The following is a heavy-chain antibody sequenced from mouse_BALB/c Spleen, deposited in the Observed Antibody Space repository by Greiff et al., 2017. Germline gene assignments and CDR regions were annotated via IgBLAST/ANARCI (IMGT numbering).Heavy chain of an antibody. CDR2: ISSGGSYT. CDR1: GFTFSSYG. V-gene: IGHV5-6*01. Sequence: EVKVVESGGDLVKPGGSLKLSCAASGFTFSSYGMSWVRQTPDKRLEWVATISSGGSYTYYPDSVKGRFTISRDNAKNTLYLQMSSLKSEDTAMYYCASFWDEDYFDNWGQGTTLTVSS. CDR3: ASFWDEDYFDN. D-gene: IGHD4-1*01. J-gene: IGHJ2*01.